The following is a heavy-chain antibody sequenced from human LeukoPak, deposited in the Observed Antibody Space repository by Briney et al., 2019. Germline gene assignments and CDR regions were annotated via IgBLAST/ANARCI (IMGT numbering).Heavy chain of an antibody. J-gene: IGHJ6*03. CDR2: INPNSGDT. Sequence: GASVKVSCKASGYTFTGYYMHWVRQAPGQGLEGMGWINPNSGDTNYAQKFQGRVTMTRDTSISTAYMELSRLRSDDTAVYYCAREHGYCSNTSCRDYYYYYMDVWGKGTTVTVSS. D-gene: IGHD2-2*03. V-gene: IGHV1-2*02. CDR1: GYTFTGYY. CDR3: AREHGYCSNTSCRDYYYYYMDV.